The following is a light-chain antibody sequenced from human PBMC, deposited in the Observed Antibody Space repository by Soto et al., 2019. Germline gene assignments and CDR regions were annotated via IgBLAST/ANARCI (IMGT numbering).Light chain of an antibody. J-gene: IGKJ2*01. CDR1: QSVCGV. CDR3: QQYNNWPPYT. V-gene: IGKV3-15*01. CDR2: GAS. Sequence: EIVMTQSPATLSVSPGERATLSCRASQSVCGVLSWFQQKPGQPPRLLIYGASTRATGIPARFSGSGSGTEFTLTISSLQSEDYAVYYCQQYNNWPPYTFGQGTKVDI.